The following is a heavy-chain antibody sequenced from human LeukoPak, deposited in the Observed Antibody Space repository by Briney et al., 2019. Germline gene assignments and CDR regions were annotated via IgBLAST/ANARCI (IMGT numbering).Heavy chain of an antibody. J-gene: IGHJ4*02. CDR1: GFNFSTYW. D-gene: IGHD4-23*01. CDR2: ISGSGGST. V-gene: IGHV3-23*01. CDR3: ARGDYGGESWGY. Sequence: GGSLRLSCAASGFNFSTYWMSWVRQAPGKGLEWVSAISGSGGSTYYADSVKGRFTISRDNSKNTLYLQMNSLRAEDTAVYYCARGDYGGESWGYWGQGTLVTVSS.